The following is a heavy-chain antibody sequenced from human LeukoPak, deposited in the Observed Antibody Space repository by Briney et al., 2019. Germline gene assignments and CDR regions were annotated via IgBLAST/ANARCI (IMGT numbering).Heavy chain of an antibody. D-gene: IGHD3-22*01. CDR1: GFTFSSYA. J-gene: IGHJ4*02. V-gene: IGHV3-23*01. CDR2: ISGSGGST. CDR3: AKVRGFDYYDSSGFDFDY. Sequence: PGGSLRLSCAASGFTFSSYAMSWVRQAPGKGLEWVSAISGSGGSTYYADSVRGRFTISRDTSKNTLYLQMNSLRAEDTAVYYCAKVRGFDYYDSSGFDFDYWGQGTLVTVSS.